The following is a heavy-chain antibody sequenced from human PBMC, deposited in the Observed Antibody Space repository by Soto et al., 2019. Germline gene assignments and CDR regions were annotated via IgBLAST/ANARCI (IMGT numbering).Heavy chain of an antibody. D-gene: IGHD2-21*02. CDR3: ATSTCGGDCYPLFQH. CDR1: GGSISSGDYY. J-gene: IGHJ1*01. V-gene: IGHV4-30-4*02. Sequence: SETLSLTCTVSGGSISSGDYYWSWIRQPPGKGLEWIGYIYYSGSTYYNPSLKSRVTISVDTSKNQFSLKLSSVTAADTAVYYCATSTCGGDCYPLFQHWGQGTLVTVSS. CDR2: IYYSGST.